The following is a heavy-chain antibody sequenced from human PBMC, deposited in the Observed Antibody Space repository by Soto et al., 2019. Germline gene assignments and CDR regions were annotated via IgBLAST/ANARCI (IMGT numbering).Heavy chain of an antibody. CDR1: GGSFSGYY. Sequence: SETLSLTCAVYGGSFSGYYWSWIRQPPGKGLEWIGEINHSGSTNYNPSLKSRVTISVDTSKNQFSLKLSSVTAADTAVYYCARGDPRRITMVRGVNNYYYGMDVWGQGTTVTVSS. V-gene: IGHV4-34*01. CDR2: INHSGST. CDR3: ARGDPRRITMVRGVNNYYYGMDV. J-gene: IGHJ6*02. D-gene: IGHD3-10*01.